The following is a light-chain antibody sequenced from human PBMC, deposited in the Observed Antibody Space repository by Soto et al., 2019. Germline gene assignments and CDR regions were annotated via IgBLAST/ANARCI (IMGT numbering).Light chain of an antibody. CDR1: QDISNY. V-gene: IGKV1-33*01. J-gene: IGKJ2*01. Sequence: DIQMTQSPASLSASVGDRVTNTCQASQDISNYLNWYQQKAGKAPKLLIYDTSELHTGVPSRFSGSGSGTEFTFTISSLQPEDIATYYCQQYDKLVSFGQGTKLEIK. CDR3: QQYDKLVS. CDR2: DTS.